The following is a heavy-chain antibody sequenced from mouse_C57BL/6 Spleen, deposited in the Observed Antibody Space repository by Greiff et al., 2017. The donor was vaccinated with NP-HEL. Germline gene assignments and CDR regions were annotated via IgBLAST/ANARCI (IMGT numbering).Heavy chain of an antibody. CDR1: GFTFSDYG. D-gene: IGHD1-1*01. CDR3: AAVVATDAMDY. V-gene: IGHV5-17*01. CDR2: ISSGSSTI. Sequence: EVQLQESGGGLVKPGGSLKLSCAASGFTFSDYGMHWVRQAPEKGLEWVAYISSGSSTIYYADTVKGRFTISRDNAKNTLFLQMTSLRSEDTAMYYCAAVVATDAMDYWGQGTSVTVSS. J-gene: IGHJ4*01.